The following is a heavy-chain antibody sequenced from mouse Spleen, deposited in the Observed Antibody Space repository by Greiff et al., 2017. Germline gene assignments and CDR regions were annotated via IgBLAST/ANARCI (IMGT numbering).Heavy chain of an antibody. D-gene: IGHD2-1*01. V-gene: IGHV1-82*01. CDR2: IYPGDGDT. CDR3: ARGPYGNLDY. CDR1: GYAFSSSW. Sequence: QVQLKQPGAELVMPGASVKLSCKASGYAFSSSWMNWVKQRPGKGLEWIGRIYPGDGDTNYNGKFKGKATLTADKSSSTAYMQLSSLTSEDSAVYFCARGPYGNLDYWGQGTTLTVSA. J-gene: IGHJ2*01.